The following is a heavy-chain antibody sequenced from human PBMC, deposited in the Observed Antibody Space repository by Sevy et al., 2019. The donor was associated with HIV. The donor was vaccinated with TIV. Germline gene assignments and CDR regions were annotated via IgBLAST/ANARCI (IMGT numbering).Heavy chain of an antibody. Sequence: ASVKVSCKASGYTFTGYYMHWVRQAPGQWLEWMGRINPNSGGTNYAQKFQGRVTMTRDTSISTAYMELSRLRSDDTAVYYCARHDPVDIVVVPAALDWFDPWGQGTLVTVSS. J-gene: IGHJ5*02. CDR3: ARHDPVDIVVVPAALDWFDP. D-gene: IGHD2-2*01. CDR1: GYTFTGYY. V-gene: IGHV1-2*06. CDR2: INPNSGGT.